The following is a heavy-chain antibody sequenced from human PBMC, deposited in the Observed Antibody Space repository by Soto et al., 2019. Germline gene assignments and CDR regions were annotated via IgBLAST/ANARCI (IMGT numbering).Heavy chain of an antibody. D-gene: IGHD2-2*03. J-gene: IGHJ6*02. CDR1: GYTFTSYG. CDR3: ARDGYCSSTSCPRIGLYYYYGMDV. V-gene: IGHV1-18*04. CDR2: ISAYNGNT. Sequence: ASVKVSCKASGYTFTSYGISWVRQAPGQGLEWMGWISAYNGNTNYAQKLQGRVTMTTDTSTSTAYMELRSLRSDDTAVYYCARDGYCSSTSCPRIGLYYYYGMDVWGQGTTVTVSS.